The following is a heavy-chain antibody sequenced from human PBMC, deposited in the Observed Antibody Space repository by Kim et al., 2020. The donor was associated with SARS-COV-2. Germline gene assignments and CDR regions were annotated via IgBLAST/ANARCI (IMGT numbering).Heavy chain of an antibody. CDR3: MGESAGDY. V-gene: IGHV3-7*01. Sequence: GGSLRLSCAASGFTFSSYWMPWVRQGLGKGLEWVANIKQDGSEKYYMDSVKGRFTISRDKAKNALYLQMNSLRAEDTAVYYCMGESAGDYWGQGTMVTVSS. J-gene: IGHJ4*02. CDR2: IKQDGSEK. CDR1: GFTFSSYW.